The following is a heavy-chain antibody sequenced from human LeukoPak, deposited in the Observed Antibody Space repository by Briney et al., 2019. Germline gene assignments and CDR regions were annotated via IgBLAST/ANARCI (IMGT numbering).Heavy chain of an antibody. CDR2: IYYSGST. V-gene: IGHV4-31*03. CDR1: GGSISSGGYY. Sequence: PSETLSLTCTVSGGSISSGGYYWSWIRQHPGKGLEWIGYIYYSGSTYYNPSLKSRVTISVDTSKNQFSLKLSFVTAADTAVYYCALWRGDYVVLDYWGQGTLVTVSP. D-gene: IGHD4-17*01. J-gene: IGHJ4*02. CDR3: ALWRGDYVVLDY.